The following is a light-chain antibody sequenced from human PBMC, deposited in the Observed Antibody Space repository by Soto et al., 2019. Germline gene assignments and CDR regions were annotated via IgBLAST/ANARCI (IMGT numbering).Light chain of an antibody. CDR3: QQYHHSPA. CDR2: GGS. Sequence: GERATXSCRARQRVSSGYLALDQRRPVQCPGVLFYGGSARSTDIPDRFHDRGSGTEFTLAISSLQCEDFAVYYSQQYHHSPAFSQGTEADI. J-gene: IGKJ1*01. V-gene: IGKV3D-7*01. CDR1: QRVSSGY.